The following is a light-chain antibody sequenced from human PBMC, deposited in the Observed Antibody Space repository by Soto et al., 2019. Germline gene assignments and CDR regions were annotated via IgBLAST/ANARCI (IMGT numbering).Light chain of an antibody. CDR1: QSVNSNY. CDR2: DAS. CDR3: QQYYNWPRT. Sequence: EIVLTQNPGTLSLSPGERATLSCRASQSVNSNYLAWYQQKPGQAPRLLIYDASSRATGIPDRFSGGGSGTDFTLTISRLEPEDFAVYYCQQYYNWPRTFGQGTRLEIK. V-gene: IGKV3-20*01. J-gene: IGKJ5*01.